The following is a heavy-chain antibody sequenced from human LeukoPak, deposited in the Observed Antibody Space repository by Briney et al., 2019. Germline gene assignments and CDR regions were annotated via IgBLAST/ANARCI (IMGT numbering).Heavy chain of an antibody. CDR2: IYYSGST. V-gene: IGHV4-59*01. Sequence: PSETLSLTCTVSGGSISSYYWSWIRQPPGKGLEWIGYIYYSGSTNYNPSLKSRVTISVDTSKNQFSLKLSSVTAADTAVYYCARSDTAMVTFGRPFDYWGQGTLVTVSS. D-gene: IGHD5-18*01. J-gene: IGHJ4*02. CDR1: GGSISSYY. CDR3: ARSDTAMVTFGRPFDY.